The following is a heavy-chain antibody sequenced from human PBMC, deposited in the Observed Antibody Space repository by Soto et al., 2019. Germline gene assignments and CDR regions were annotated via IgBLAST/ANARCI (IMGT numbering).Heavy chain of an antibody. V-gene: IGHV4-59*01. CDR2: IYYSGST. J-gene: IGHJ5*02. D-gene: IGHD4-17*01. CDR1: GGSISSYY. CDR3: ARATRGVTSTTEDWFDP. Sequence: QVQLQESGPGLVKPSETLSLTCTVSGGSISSYYWSWIRQPPGKGLEWIGYIYYSGSTNYNPSLKSRVTISVDTSKNQFSLKLSSVTAADTAVYYCARATRGVTSTTEDWFDPWGQGTLVTVSS.